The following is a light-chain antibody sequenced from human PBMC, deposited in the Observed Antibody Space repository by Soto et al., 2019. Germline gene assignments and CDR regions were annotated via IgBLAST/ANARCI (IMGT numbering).Light chain of an antibody. J-gene: IGLJ2*01. Sequence: QSVLTQPASVSGSPGQSITISCTGTSRDVGFYNYISWYQLHPGKAPKLMIYDVSNRPSGVSNRFSGSKSGNTASLTISGLQAEDEADYYCSSYTSSSTPVIFGGGTKLTVL. CDR2: DVS. CDR1: SRDVGFYNY. CDR3: SSYTSSSTPVI. V-gene: IGLV2-14*01.